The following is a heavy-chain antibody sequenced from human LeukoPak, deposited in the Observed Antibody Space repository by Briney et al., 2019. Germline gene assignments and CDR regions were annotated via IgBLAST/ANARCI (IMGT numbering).Heavy chain of an antibody. J-gene: IGHJ4*02. CDR2: ISAYNGNT. D-gene: IGHD2-2*01. V-gene: IGHV1-18*01. CDR1: GYTFTSYG. Sequence: ASVKVSCKASGYTFTSYGISWVRQAPGQGLEWMGWISAYNGNTNYAQKLEGRVTMTTDTSTSTAYMELRSLRSDDTAVYYCARETCSRTSCYQSDYWGQGTLVTVSS. CDR3: ARETCSRTSCYQSDY.